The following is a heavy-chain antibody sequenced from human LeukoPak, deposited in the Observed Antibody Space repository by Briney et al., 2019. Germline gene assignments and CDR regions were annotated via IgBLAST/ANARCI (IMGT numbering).Heavy chain of an antibody. CDR3: AKGSPMIVVVPEY. J-gene: IGHJ4*02. CDR2: SRNKANSYTT. Sequence: PGGSLRLSCAASGFTFSDYYMDWVRQAPGNGLEWVGRSRNKANSYTTEYAASVKGRFTISRDDSKKLLYLQMNSLRAEDTAVYYCAKGSPMIVVVPEYWCQGTLVTVSS. V-gene: IGHV3-72*01. CDR1: GFTFSDYY. D-gene: IGHD3-22*01.